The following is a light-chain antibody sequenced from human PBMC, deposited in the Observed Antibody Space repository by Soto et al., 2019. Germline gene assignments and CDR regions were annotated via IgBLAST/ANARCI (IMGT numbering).Light chain of an antibody. J-gene: IGKJ2*01. CDR1: QGVSRSY. CDR3: QQGHSTPYT. CDR2: AAS. Sequence: EIVLTQSPGTLSLSPGERATLFCRASQGVSRSYFAWYQQKPGQAPRLLIYAASSRATGVPDRFSGSGSGTDFTLTISSLQPEDFATYHCQQGHSTPYTFGQGTRLEI. V-gene: IGKV3-20*01.